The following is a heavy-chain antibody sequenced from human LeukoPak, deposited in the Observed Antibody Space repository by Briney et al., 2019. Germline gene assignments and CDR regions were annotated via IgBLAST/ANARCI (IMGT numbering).Heavy chain of an antibody. Sequence: PGGSLRLSCAAPGFAFNNYAMTWVRQAPGKGLEWVSNINDNGGQRHYADSVKGRFTISRDNSKNMMFLQMDSLRAEDTAVYYCAKTQWKVGATDYFDYWGQGILVTVSS. CDR3: AKTQWKVGATDYFDY. CDR2: INDNGGQR. J-gene: IGHJ4*02. D-gene: IGHD1-26*01. V-gene: IGHV3-23*01. CDR1: GFAFNNYA.